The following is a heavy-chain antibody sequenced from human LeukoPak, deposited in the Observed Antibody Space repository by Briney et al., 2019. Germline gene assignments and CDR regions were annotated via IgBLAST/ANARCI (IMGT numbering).Heavy chain of an antibody. CDR3: AKGNYNYDFWSGHDY. Sequence: GGSLRLSCAASGFTFSSCAMSWVRQAPGKGLEWVSIIGGSGGSTYHADSVKGRFTISRDNSKNTLHLQMNSLRPEDTAVYYCAKGNYNYDFWSGHDYWGQGTLVTVSS. D-gene: IGHD3-3*01. V-gene: IGHV3-23*01. CDR1: GFTFSSCA. CDR2: IGGSGGST. J-gene: IGHJ4*02.